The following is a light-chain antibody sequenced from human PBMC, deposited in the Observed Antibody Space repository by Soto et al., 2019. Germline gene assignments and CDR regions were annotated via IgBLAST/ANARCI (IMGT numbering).Light chain of an antibody. CDR3: LQDYNYPYT. Sequence: AIQRTKNQSSLSASVGDRVTITCRASQGIRNDLGWYQQKPGKAPKFLIYGASSLQSGVPSRFSGSGSGTDFTLTINSLQPEDFATYYCLQDYNYPYTFGQG. CDR1: QGIRND. J-gene: IGKJ2*01. CDR2: GAS. V-gene: IGKV1-6*01.